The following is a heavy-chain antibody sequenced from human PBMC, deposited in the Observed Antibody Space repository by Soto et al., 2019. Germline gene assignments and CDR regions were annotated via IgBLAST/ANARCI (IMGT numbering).Heavy chain of an antibody. Sequence: LRHSCRAGECTIIHYAGRWIRKAPEKGLDWVSLVSATAGTTYYTDSVKGLFTISRDNSRNTVYLQMNSLRADDTVVYYCAKDRLAGGFDYWGKGTLVTVSS. CDR3: AKDRLAGGFDY. J-gene: IGHJ4*02. D-gene: IGHD3-16*01. V-gene: IGHV3-23*01. CDR2: VSATAGTT. CDR1: ECTIIHYA.